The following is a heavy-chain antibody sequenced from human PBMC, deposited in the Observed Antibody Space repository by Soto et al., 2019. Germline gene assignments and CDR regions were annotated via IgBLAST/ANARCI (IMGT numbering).Heavy chain of an antibody. J-gene: IGHJ6*02. D-gene: IGHD3-3*01. CDR2: IKSKTDGGTT. Sequence: EVQLVESGGGLVKPGGSLRLSCAASGFTFSNACMNWVRQAPGKGLEWVGRIKSKTDGGTTDYAAPAKGRFTISRDDSKNTLYLQMNSLRTEDTALYYCTTLKGIDFWSATYGMDVWGQGTTVTVSS. V-gene: IGHV3-15*07. CDR1: GFTFSNAC. CDR3: TTLKGIDFWSATYGMDV.